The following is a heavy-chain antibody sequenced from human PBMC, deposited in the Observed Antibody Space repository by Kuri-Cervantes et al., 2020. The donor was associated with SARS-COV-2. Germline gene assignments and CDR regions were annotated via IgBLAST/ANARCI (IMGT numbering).Heavy chain of an antibody. J-gene: IGHJ2*01. CDR2: ISGSGGST. Sequence: ETLSLTCAASGFTFSSYAMSWVRQAPGKGLEWVSAISGSGGSTYYADSVKGRFTISRDSSKNTLYLQMNSLRAEDTAVYYCAKSPGGGITIFGVVIITWYFDLWGRGTLVTVSS. D-gene: IGHD3-3*01. CDR1: GFTFSSYA. CDR3: AKSPGGGITIFGVVIITWYFDL. V-gene: IGHV3-23*01.